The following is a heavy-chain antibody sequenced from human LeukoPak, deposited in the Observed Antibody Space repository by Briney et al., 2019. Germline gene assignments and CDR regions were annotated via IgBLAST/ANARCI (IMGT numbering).Heavy chain of an antibody. V-gene: IGHV1-18*01. CDR3: ARDLRVVATTPGGY. CDR2: ISAHNGNT. CDR1: GYTFTSYG. J-gene: IGHJ4*02. Sequence: RASVKVSCKASGYTFTSYGISWVRQAPGQGLEWMGWISAHNGNTNYAQKLQGRVTLTTDTSTSTAYMELRSLRSDDTAVYYCARDLRVVATTPGGYWGQGTLVTVSS. D-gene: IGHD5-12*01.